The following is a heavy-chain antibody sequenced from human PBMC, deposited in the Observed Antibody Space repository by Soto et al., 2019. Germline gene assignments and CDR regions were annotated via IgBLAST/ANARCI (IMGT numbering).Heavy chain of an antibody. CDR1: GGSISSGDYY. CDR3: ARTSGPYDSSGYATRSSHX. D-gene: IGHD3-22*01. V-gene: IGHV4-30-4*02. Sequence: KSSDTLSLTFTVSGGSISSGDYYWSWIRQPPGKGVELVGYIYYSGSTYYTPSLRSRVTISVHTSKNKFSLKLSSVTAADTAVYYCARTSGPYDSSGYATRSSHXWGQGTLVTVSX. CDR2: IYYSGST. J-gene: IGHJ4*02.